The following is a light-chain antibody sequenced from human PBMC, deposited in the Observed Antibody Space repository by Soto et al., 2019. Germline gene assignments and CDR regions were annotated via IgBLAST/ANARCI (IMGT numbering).Light chain of an antibody. CDR2: RNN. V-gene: IGLV1-44*01. CDR3: ATWDDSLNGPV. Sequence: QSVLTQPPSASGTPGQRVTISCSGSSSNLGDNTVNWYQQLPGTAPKLLIYRNNRRPSEVHDRFSGSKSGTSASLAIGGLQSDDEADYYCATWDDSLNGPVFGGGTKLAVL. J-gene: IGLJ3*02. CDR1: SSNLGDNT.